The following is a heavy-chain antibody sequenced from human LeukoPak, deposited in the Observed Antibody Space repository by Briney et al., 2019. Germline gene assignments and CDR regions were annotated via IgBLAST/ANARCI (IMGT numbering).Heavy chain of an antibody. Sequence: PGGSLRLSCAASGFTFSSYSMKWVRQAPGKGLEWVSYISSSSSTIYYADSVKGRFTISRDNAKNSLYLQMNSLRAEDTAVYYCARDFAYYYDSSGYYSDYWGQGTLVTVSS. D-gene: IGHD3-22*01. CDR3: ARDFAYYYDSSGYYSDY. J-gene: IGHJ4*02. CDR2: ISSSSSTI. CDR1: GFTFSSYS. V-gene: IGHV3-48*01.